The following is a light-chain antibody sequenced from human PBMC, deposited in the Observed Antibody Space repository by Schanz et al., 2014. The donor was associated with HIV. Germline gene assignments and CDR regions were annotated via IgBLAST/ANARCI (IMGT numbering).Light chain of an antibody. CDR3: QLYGESPPWT. CDR1: QSVSSN. V-gene: IGKV3-20*01. CDR2: GAS. Sequence: EIVLTQSPGSLSLSPGGRATLSCRASQSVSSNFAWYQQKPGQAPRLLIYGASSRATGIPDRFSGSASGTDFTLTISRLEPEDFAVYYCQLYGESPPWTFGQGTKVEMK. J-gene: IGKJ1*01.